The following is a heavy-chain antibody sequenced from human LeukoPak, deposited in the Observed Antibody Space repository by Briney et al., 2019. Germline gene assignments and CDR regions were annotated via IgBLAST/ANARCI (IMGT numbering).Heavy chain of an antibody. CDR2: MNPNNGNT. Sequence: ASVKVSCKASGYTFTSYDINWVRQATGQGLEWMGWMNPNNGNTGYAQKFQGRVTMTRNTSITTAYMELSSLRSEDTAVYYCARRSGTAMTTTFDYWGQGTLVTVSS. CDR3: ARRSGTAMTTTFDY. V-gene: IGHV1-8*01. J-gene: IGHJ4*02. D-gene: IGHD4-17*01. CDR1: GYTFTSYD.